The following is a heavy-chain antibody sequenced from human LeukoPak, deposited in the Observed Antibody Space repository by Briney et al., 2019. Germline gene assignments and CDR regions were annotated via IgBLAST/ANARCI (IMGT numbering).Heavy chain of an antibody. CDR3: ATSEEVGATSALGY. CDR2: INPSGGST. J-gene: IGHJ4*02. CDR1: GYTFTNYY. Sequence: ASVKVSCKASGYTFTNYYIHWVQQAPGQGLEWMGIINPSGGSTSYAQKFQGRVTMTRNTSISTAYMELSSLRSEDTAVYYCATSEEVGATSALGYWGQGTLVTVPS. V-gene: IGHV1-46*01. D-gene: IGHD1-26*01.